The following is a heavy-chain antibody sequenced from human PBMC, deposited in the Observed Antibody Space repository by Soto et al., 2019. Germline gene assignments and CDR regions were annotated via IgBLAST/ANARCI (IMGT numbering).Heavy chain of an antibody. CDR3: ARAFFYQGSDSRGYSFDAFDF. CDR1: GYTFTSSG. CDR2: ISAHTGSS. D-gene: IGHD3-22*01. J-gene: IGHJ3*01. Sequence: QVPLVQSGAEVKKPGASVKVSCKASGYTFTSSGMSWVRQAPGQGLEWMGWISAHTGSSEYAQRFQGRATMTTDRSTSTAYMELRSLRSDDTAVYYCARAFFYQGSDSRGYSFDAFDFWGPGTLVTVSS. V-gene: IGHV1-18*01.